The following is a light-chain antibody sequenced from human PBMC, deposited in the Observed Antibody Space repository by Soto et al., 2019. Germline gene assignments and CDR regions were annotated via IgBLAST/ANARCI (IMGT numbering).Light chain of an antibody. V-gene: IGLV2-14*01. J-gene: IGLJ2*01. CDR3: TSYTAFSTDIL. CDR1: SSDVGNYNF. CDR2: QVT. Sequence: QSALTLPASVSGSPGQSITISCTGTSSDVGNYNFVSWYQHHAGTAPKLIIYQVTNRPSGVSDRFSGSKSGDTASLTISGLQAEDEADYYCTSYTAFSTDILFGGGTKVTVL.